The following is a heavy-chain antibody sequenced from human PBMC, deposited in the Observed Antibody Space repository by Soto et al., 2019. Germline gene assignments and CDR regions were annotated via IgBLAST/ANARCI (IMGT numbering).Heavy chain of an antibody. CDR3: ATSPATIGWYGDPYYLDH. CDR2: LNPSGGST. V-gene: IGHV1-46*01. Sequence: QVLLVQSGAEVKKPGASVKVSCKASGYTFTDSYMHWVRQAPRQGLEWMGILNPSGGSTSYAQKFRGRVTMTRDTSTSTVYMELSSLRSEDTAVFYCATSPATIGWYGDPYYLDHWGQGTLVTVSS. CDR1: GYTFTDSY. J-gene: IGHJ4*02. D-gene: IGHD6-19*01.